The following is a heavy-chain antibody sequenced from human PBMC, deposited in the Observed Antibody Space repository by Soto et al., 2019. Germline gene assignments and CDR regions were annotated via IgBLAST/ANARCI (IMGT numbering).Heavy chain of an antibody. CDR2: IYYSGST. Sequence: QVQLQESGPGLVKPSETLSLTCTVSGGSISSYYWSWIRQPPGKGLEWIGYIYYSGSTNYNPSLKSRVTISVDTSKNQFSLKLSSVTAADTAVYYCARETTVTTYGRQYYFDYWGQGTLVTVSS. CDR3: ARETTVTTYGRQYYFDY. CDR1: GGSISSYY. V-gene: IGHV4-59*01. J-gene: IGHJ4*02. D-gene: IGHD4-17*01.